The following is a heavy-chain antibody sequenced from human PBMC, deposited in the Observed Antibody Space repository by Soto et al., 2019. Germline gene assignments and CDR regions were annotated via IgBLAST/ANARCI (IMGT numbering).Heavy chain of an antibody. J-gene: IGHJ6*02. Sequence: GGSLRLSCAASGFTFSSYAMSWVRQAPGKGLEWVSAISGSGGSTYYNPSLKSRLIISIDTSKNQFSPKVGSVTAADTAVYYCDSSSLYGMDVWGQGTTVTVSS. D-gene: IGHD4-4*01. CDR2: ISGSGGST. V-gene: IGHV3-23*02. CDR3: DSSSLYGMDV. CDR1: GFTFSSYA.